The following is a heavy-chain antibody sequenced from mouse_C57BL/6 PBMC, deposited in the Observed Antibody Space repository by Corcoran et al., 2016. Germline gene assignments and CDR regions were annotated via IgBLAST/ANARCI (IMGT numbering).Heavy chain of an antibody. Sequence: QIQLVQSGPGLKKPGETVKISCKASGYTFTTYGMSWVKQAPGKGLKWMGWINTYSGVPTYADDFKGRFAFSLETSASTAYLQINNLKNEDTATYFCARKRNYDWFAYWGQGTLVTVSA. CDR3: ARKRNYDWFAY. J-gene: IGHJ3*01. V-gene: IGHV9-3*01. D-gene: IGHD1-1*01. CDR1: GYTFTTYG. CDR2: INTYSGVP.